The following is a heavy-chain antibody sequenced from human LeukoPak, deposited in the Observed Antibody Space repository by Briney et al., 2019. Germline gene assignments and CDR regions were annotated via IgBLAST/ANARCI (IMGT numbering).Heavy chain of an antibody. V-gene: IGHV1-69*04. D-gene: IGHD5-12*01. CDR2: IIPILGIA. CDR1: RGTFSSYA. CDR3: AVATYPPYGMDV. Sequence: ASVKVSCKASRGTFSSYAISWVRQAPGQGLEWMGRIIPILGIANYAQKFQGRVTITADKSTSTAYMELSSLRSEDTAVYYCAVATYPPYGMDVWGQGTTVTVSS. J-gene: IGHJ6*02.